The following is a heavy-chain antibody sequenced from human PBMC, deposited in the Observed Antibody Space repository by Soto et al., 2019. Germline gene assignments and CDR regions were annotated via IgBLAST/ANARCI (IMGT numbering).Heavy chain of an antibody. J-gene: IGHJ4*02. CDR1: GGSISSYY. D-gene: IGHD6-19*01. Sequence: SETLSLTCTVSGGSISSYYWSWIRQPPGKGLEWIGYIYYSGSTNYNPSLKSRVTISVDTSKNQFSLKLSSVTAADTAVYYCAVAVAGPTAIGYWGQGTLVTVS. CDR3: AVAVAGPTAIGY. CDR2: IYYSGST. V-gene: IGHV4-59*08.